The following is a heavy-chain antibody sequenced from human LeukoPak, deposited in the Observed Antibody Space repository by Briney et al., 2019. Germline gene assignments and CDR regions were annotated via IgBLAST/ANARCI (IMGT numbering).Heavy chain of an antibody. CDR3: ARSEGRRDSSGYSH. Sequence: PSGTLSLTCAVSGGSISSSNWWSWVRQPPGKGLEWIGQIYHSGSTNYNPSLKSRVAISVDKSKNQFSLKLSSVTAADTAVYYCARSEGRRDSSGYSHWGQGTLVTVSS. V-gene: IGHV4-4*02. J-gene: IGHJ4*02. CDR2: IYHSGST. CDR1: GGSISSSNW. D-gene: IGHD3-22*01.